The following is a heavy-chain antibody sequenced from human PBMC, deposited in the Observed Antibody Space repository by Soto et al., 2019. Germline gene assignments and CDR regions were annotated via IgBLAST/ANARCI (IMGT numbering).Heavy chain of an antibody. CDR1: GGSISSGGYY. CDR2: IYYSGST. D-gene: IGHD6-13*01. CDR3: ARCGPSSSWTEENYFDY. Sequence: PSETLSLTCTVSGGSISSGGYYWSWIRQHPGKGLEWIGYIYYSGSTYYNPSLKSRVTISVDTSKNQFSLKLSSVTAADTAVYYCARCGPSSSWTEENYFDYWGQGTLVTSPQ. V-gene: IGHV4-31*03. J-gene: IGHJ4*02.